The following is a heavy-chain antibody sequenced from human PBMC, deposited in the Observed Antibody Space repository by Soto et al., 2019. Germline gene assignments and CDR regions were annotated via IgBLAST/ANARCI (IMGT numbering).Heavy chain of an antibody. J-gene: IGHJ4*02. CDR2: INHSGST. Sequence: PSETLSLTCAVYGGSFSGYYWSWIRQPPGKGLEWIGEINHSGSTNYNPSLKSRVTISVDTSKNQFSLKLSSVTAADTAVYYCARRRCSGGSCYRDPRGLFDYWGQGTLVTVSS. V-gene: IGHV4-34*01. CDR1: GGSFSGYY. D-gene: IGHD2-15*01. CDR3: ARRRCSGGSCYRDPRGLFDY.